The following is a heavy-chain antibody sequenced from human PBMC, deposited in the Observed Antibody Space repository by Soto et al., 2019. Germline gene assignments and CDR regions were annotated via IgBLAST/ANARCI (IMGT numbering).Heavy chain of an antibody. J-gene: IGHJ4*02. Sequence: ASVKVSCKASGYTFTNYGLTWVRQAPGQGPEWVGWISAYNGNTHYAQKLQGRVAMTTDTSTSTAYMELRSPSSDDTAVYYCARPQNDILTDSYTNYFDSWGQGTPVTVSS. V-gene: IGHV1-18*01. CDR2: ISAYNGNT. CDR3: ARPQNDILTDSYTNYFDS. CDR1: GYTFTNYG. D-gene: IGHD3-9*01.